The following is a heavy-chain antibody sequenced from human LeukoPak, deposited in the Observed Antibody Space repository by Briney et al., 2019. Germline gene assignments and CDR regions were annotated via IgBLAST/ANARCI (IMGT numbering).Heavy chain of an antibody. V-gene: IGHV1-69*01. J-gene: IGHJ4*02. CDR2: IIPIFGTA. CDR1: GGTFSSYA. D-gene: IGHD3-22*01. CDR3: ATYYYDSSGYCPY. Sequence: VASVKVSCKASGGTFSSYAISWVRQAPGQGLEWMGGIIPIFGTANYAQKFQGRVTITADESTSTAYMELSSLRSEDTAVYYCATYYYDSSGYCPYWGQGTLVTVSS.